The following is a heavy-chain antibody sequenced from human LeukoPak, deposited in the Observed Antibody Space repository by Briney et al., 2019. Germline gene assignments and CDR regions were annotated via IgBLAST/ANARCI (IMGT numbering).Heavy chain of an antibody. Sequence: SETLSLTCTVSGGSISSYYWSWIRQPAGKGLEWIGRIYTSGSTNYNPSLKSRVTMSVDTSKDQFSLKLSSVTAADTAVYYCAREVARSGSSAFDYWGQGTLVTVSS. J-gene: IGHJ4*02. V-gene: IGHV4-4*07. D-gene: IGHD1-26*01. CDR2: IYTSGST. CDR3: AREVARSGSSAFDY. CDR1: GGSISSYY.